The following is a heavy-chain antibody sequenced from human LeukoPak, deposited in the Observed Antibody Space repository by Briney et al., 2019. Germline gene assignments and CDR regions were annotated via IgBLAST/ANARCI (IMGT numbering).Heavy chain of an antibody. CDR2: ICTDGGSI. Sequence: GGSLRLSCAASGFTFSTYRMHWVRQPPGKGLVWVSQICTDGGSIKYADSVRGRFTISRDNSKNTLYLQMNSLRAEDTAIYVCSKDLYCTSTSCYVGYWGQGTLVTVSA. CDR1: GFTFSTYR. V-gene: IGHV3-74*01. CDR3: SKDLYCTSTSCYVGY. J-gene: IGHJ4*02. D-gene: IGHD2-2*01.